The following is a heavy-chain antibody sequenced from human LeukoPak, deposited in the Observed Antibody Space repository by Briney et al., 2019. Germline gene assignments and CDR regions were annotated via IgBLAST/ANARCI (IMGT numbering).Heavy chain of an antibody. CDR2: ISYDGSNK. J-gene: IGHJ4*02. V-gene: IGHV3-30*18. CDR1: GFTFSSYG. Sequence: GGSPRLSCAASGFTFSSYGMHWVRQAPGKGLEWVAVISYDGSNKYYADSVKGRFTISRDNSKNTLYLQMNSLRAEDTAVYYCAKDLDYWGQGTLVTVSS. CDR3: AKDLDY.